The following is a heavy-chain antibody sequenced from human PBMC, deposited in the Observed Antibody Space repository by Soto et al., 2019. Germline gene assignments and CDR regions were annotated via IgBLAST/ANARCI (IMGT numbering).Heavy chain of an antibody. CDR2: INHSGST. D-gene: IGHD1-1*01. V-gene: IGHV4-34*01. CDR3: ARGRTIFDY. Sequence: PXGSLSLTCAVYGASFSVYYWSWIRQPPGKGLEWIGEINHSGSTNYNPSLKSRVTISVDTSKNQFSLKLSSVTAADTAVYYCARGRTIFDYWGQGTLVTVSS. J-gene: IGHJ4*02. CDR1: GASFSVYY.